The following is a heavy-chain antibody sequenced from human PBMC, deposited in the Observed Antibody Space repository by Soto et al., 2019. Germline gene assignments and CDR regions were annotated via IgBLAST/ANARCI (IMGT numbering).Heavy chain of an antibody. CDR1: GFTFSSYS. J-gene: IGHJ4*02. V-gene: IGHV3-21*01. Sequence: DGSLRLSCAASGFTFSSYSMNWVRQAPGKGLEWVSSISSSSSYIYYADSVKGRFTISRDNAKNSLYLQMNSLRAEDTAVYYCARSASNYGYNFVYWGQGTLVTVSS. CDR3: ARSASNYGYNFVY. CDR2: ISSSSSYI. D-gene: IGHD3-10*01.